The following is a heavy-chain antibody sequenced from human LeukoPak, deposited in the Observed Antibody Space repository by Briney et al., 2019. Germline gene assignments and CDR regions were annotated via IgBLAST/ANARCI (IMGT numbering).Heavy chain of an antibody. V-gene: IGHV3-53*01. CDR3: ARHSSGYYAGFDY. Sequence: GGSLRLSCAASGFTVSSNYMSWVRQAPGKGLEWVSVIYSGGSTYYADSVKGRFTISRDNSKNTLYLQMNSLRAEDTAVYYCARHSSGYYAGFDYWGQGTLVTVSS. J-gene: IGHJ4*02. D-gene: IGHD3-22*01. CDR2: IYSGGST. CDR1: GFTVSSNY.